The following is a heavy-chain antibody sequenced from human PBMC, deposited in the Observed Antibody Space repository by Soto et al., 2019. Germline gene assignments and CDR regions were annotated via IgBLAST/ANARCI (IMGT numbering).Heavy chain of an antibody. CDR3: ARFFTGYSSSWYYFDY. D-gene: IGHD6-13*01. J-gene: IGHJ4*02. V-gene: IGHV5-51*01. Sequence: PGESLKISCKGSGCTFTRYWIGWVSRMPGKGLEWMGIIYPGDSDTRYSPSFQGQVTISADKSISTAYLQWSSLKATDTAMYYCARFFTGYSSSWYYFDYWGQGTLFTVSS. CDR2: IYPGDSDT. CDR1: GCTFTRYW.